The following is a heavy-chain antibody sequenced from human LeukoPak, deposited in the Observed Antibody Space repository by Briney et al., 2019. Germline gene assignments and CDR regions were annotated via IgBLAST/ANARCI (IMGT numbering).Heavy chain of an antibody. V-gene: IGHV1-69*06. CDR1: GGTFSSYA. J-gene: IGHJ5*02. CDR3: ARVFGSGYSNP. D-gene: IGHD5-18*01. Sequence: SVKVSCKASGGTFSSYAISWVRQAPGQGLEWMGGIIPIFGTANYAQKFQGRVTITADKSTSTAFMELSSLRSDDTAVYYCARVFGSGYSNPWGQGTLVTVSS. CDR2: IIPIFGTA.